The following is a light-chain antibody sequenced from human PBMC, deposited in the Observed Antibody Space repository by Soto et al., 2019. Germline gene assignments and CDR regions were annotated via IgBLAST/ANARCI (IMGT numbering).Light chain of an antibody. CDR3: SSYAGSNNLL. J-gene: IGLJ2*01. CDR2: EVN. Sequence: QSARTQPPSASGSPGQSVAISCTGTNSDIGNYNFVSWYQQHPGKAPQLMIYEVNKRPSGVPDRFSGSKSGNTASLTVSGLQPEDEADYYCSSYAGSNNLLFGGGTKVTVL. V-gene: IGLV2-8*01. CDR1: NSDIGNYNF.